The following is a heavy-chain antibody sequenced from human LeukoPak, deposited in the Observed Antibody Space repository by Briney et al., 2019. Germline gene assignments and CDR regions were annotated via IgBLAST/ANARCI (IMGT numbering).Heavy chain of an antibody. D-gene: IGHD5-12*01. Sequence: TVKVSCTASGGTFSSYAISWVRQAPGQGLEWMGGIIPIFGTANYAQKFQGRVTITADESTSTAYMELSSLRSEDTAVYYCASLPPYSGYDTAPDYFDYWGQGTLVTVSS. CDR3: ASLPPYSGYDTAPDYFDY. J-gene: IGHJ4*02. CDR2: IIPIFGTA. CDR1: GGTFSSYA. V-gene: IGHV1-69*13.